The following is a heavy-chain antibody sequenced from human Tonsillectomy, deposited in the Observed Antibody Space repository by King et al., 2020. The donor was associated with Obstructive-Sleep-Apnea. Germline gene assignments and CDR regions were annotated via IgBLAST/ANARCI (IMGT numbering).Heavy chain of an antibody. D-gene: IGHD4-17*01. CDR3: GRNDYGDYGALD. Sequence: VQLQQWGAGLLKPSETLSLTCAVSGGSVSGFSWSWIRQPPVKGLEGSVDINDSGSTNYAPSLKSRVTISIDTSKNQFSLKLSSVTAADTAVYYCGRNDYGDYGALDWGQGTLVTVAS. CDR1: GGSVSGFS. CDR2: INDSGST. J-gene: IGHJ4*02. V-gene: IGHV4-34*01.